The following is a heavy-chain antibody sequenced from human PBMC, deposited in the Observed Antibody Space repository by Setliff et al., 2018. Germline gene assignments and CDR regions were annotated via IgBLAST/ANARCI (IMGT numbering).Heavy chain of an antibody. Sequence: KPSETLSLTCGASGGSFSDYYWTWIRQTPGKGLEWIGSISYSGSTYYNPSLKSRVTISVDTAKNQFSLKLTSVTAADTAVYYCARTGTYRYFDYWGQGTRVTVSS. CDR1: GGSFSDYY. CDR2: ISYSGST. J-gene: IGHJ4*02. V-gene: IGHV4-39*01. D-gene: IGHD1-1*01. CDR3: ARTGTYRYFDY.